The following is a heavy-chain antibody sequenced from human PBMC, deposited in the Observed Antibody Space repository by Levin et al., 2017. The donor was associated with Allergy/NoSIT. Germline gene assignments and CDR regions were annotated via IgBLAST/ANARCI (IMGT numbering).Heavy chain of an antibody. CDR1: GFTFSSYW. CDR2: IKQDGSEK. V-gene: IGHV3-7*01. CDR3: ARDMGRGTYYDFGSGYSRGYGMDG. Sequence: GGSLRLSCAASGFTFSSYWMSWVRQAPGKGLEWVANIKQDGSEKYYVDSVKGRFTISRDNAKNSLYLQMNSLRAEETAVYYCARDMGRGTYYDFGSGYSRGYGMDGWGQGTTVTVSS. D-gene: IGHD3-3*01. J-gene: IGHJ6*02.